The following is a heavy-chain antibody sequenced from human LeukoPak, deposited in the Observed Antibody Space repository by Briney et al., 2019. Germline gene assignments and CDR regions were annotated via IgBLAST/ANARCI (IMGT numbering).Heavy chain of an antibody. CDR1: GFTVSSNE. CDR3: ARSGNYDILTGYKRIYYYYMDV. CDR2: ISGGRT. J-gene: IGHJ6*03. Sequence: GGSLRLSCAASGFTVSSNEMSWVRQAPGKGLEWVSSISGGRTYYADSRKGRFTISRDNSKNTLHLQMNSLRAEDTAVYYCARSGNYDILTGYKRIYYYYMDVWGKGTTVTISS. D-gene: IGHD3-9*01. V-gene: IGHV3-38-3*01.